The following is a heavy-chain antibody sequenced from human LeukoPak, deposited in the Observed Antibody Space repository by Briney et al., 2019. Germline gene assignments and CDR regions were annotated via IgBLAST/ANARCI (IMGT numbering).Heavy chain of an antibody. CDR1: GFTFSSYA. CDR2: ISGSGSSI. D-gene: IGHD3-10*01. J-gene: IGHJ4*02. CDR3: AKGPRTVRFGDRHKGMFDY. V-gene: IGHV3-23*01. Sequence: GGSLRLSCAASGFTFSSYAMSWVRQAPGKGLEWVSAISGSGSSIYYADSVKGRFTISRDNSKNTLYLQMNSLRAEDTAVYYCAKGPRTVRFGDRHKGMFDYWGRGTLVTVSS.